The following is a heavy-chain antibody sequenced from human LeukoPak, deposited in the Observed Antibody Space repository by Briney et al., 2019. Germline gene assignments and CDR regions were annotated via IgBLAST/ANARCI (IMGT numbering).Heavy chain of an antibody. Sequence: SETLSLTCAVSGASISGSGYYWGWIRQPPGKGLEWIGNIYYRGSTYYNASLQSRVTISIDTSKNQFSLRLNSVTAADTAMYYCAKSGGYGLIDYWGQGTLVTVSS. J-gene: IGHJ4*02. CDR2: IYYRGST. CDR1: GASISGSGYY. D-gene: IGHD1-26*01. CDR3: AKSGGYGLIDY. V-gene: IGHV4-39*01.